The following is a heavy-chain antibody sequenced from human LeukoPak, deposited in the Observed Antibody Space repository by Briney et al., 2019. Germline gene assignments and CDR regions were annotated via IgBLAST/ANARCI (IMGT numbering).Heavy chain of an antibody. CDR2: MNPNSGNT. CDR1: GYTFTSYD. D-gene: IGHD6-19*01. J-gene: IGHJ3*02. V-gene: IGHV1-8*01. CDR3: ASNVAVAGAFDI. Sequence: ASVKVSCKASGYTFTSYDINWVRQATGRGLEWMGWMNPNSGNTGYAQKFQGRVTMTRNTSISTAYMELSSLRSEDTAVYYCASNVAVAGAFDIWGQGTMVTVSS.